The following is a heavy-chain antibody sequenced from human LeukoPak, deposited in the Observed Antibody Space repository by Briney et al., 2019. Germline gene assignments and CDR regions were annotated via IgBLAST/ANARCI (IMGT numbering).Heavy chain of an antibody. Sequence: GESLKISCKGSGYTFNAYWIGWVRQMPGKGLERMGVIYASDSEIRYSPSFQGQVTISVDKSISTAYLQWSSLKASDTAMYYCARHSRGSNDYWGQGTLVTVSS. CDR1: GYTFNAYW. D-gene: IGHD5-12*01. J-gene: IGHJ4*02. V-gene: IGHV5-51*01. CDR2: IYASDSEI. CDR3: ARHSRGSNDY.